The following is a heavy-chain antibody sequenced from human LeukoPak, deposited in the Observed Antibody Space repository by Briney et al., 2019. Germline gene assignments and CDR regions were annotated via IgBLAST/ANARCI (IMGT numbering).Heavy chain of an antibody. CDR2: IYYSGST. V-gene: IGHV4-39*07. CDR1: GGSISSSSYY. D-gene: IGHD4-17*01. Sequence: PSETLSLTCTVSGGSISSSSYYWGWIRQPPGKGLEWLGSIYYSGSTYYNPSLKSRVTISVDTSKNQLSLKLSSVTAADTAVYYCARVPTVTFFDYWGQGTLVTVSS. CDR3: ARVPTVTFFDY. J-gene: IGHJ4*02.